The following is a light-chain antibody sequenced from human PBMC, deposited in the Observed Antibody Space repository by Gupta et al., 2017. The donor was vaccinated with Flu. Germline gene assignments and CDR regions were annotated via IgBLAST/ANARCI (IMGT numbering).Light chain of an antibody. CDR3: NSRDSSGNHWV. CDR2: GKN. J-gene: IGLJ3*02. Sequence: SSALTQAPAVSVALGQTVRITCQGDSLRSYYASWYQQKPGQAPVLVIYGKNNRPSGIPDRFSGSSSGNTASLTITGAQAEDEADYYCNSRDSSGNHWVFGGGTKLTVL. CDR1: SLRSYY. V-gene: IGLV3-19*01.